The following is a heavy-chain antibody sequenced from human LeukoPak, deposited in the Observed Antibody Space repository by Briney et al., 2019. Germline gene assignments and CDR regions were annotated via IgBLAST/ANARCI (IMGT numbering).Heavy chain of an antibody. Sequence: SETLSLTCTVSGGSISSSGYYWGWIRQPPGKGLEWIGSIYYTGSTYYNPSLKSRVTISVDTSKNHFSLRVNSVTAADTAVYYCVKEAPRGSYFDYWGQGTLVTVSS. D-gene: IGHD3-10*01. CDR3: VKEAPRGSYFDY. CDR1: GGSISSSGYY. CDR2: IYYTGST. V-gene: IGHV4-39*07. J-gene: IGHJ4*02.